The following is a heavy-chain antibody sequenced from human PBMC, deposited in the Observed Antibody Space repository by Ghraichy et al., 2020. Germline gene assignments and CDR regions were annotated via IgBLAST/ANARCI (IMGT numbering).Heavy chain of an antibody. CDR2: INHSGST. CDR1: GGSFSGYY. Sequence: SETLSLTCAVYGGSFSGYYWSWIRQPPGKGLEWIGEINHSGSTNYNPSLKSRVTISVDTSKNQFSLKLSSVTAADTAVYYCARGNCHSSWYWGATHYYYYYGMDVWGQGTTVTVSS. D-gene: IGHD6-13*01. V-gene: IGHV4-34*01. J-gene: IGHJ6*02. CDR3: ARGNCHSSWYWGATHYYYYYGMDV.